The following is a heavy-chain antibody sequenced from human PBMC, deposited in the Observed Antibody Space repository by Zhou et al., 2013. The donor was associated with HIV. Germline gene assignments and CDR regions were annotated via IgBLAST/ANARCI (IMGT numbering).Heavy chain of an antibody. CDR3: ARGPDYGGNSRSYYYYGMDV. CDR2: TNPNSGNT. V-gene: IGHV1-8*03. Sequence: QAQLVQSGDEVKKPGASVKVSCKASGYTFTSYDIAWVRQATGQGLEWMGWTNPNSGNTGYAQKFQGRVTITADESTSTAYMELSSLRSEDTAVYYCARGPDYGGNSRSYYYYGMDVWGQGTTVTVSS. J-gene: IGHJ6*02. CDR1: GYTFTSYD. D-gene: IGHD4-17*01.